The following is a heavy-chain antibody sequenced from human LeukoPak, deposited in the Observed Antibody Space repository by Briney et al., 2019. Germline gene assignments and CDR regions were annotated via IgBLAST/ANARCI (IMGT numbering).Heavy chain of an antibody. Sequence: SETLSLTCTVSGGSISSYYWSWIRQPPGKGLEWIGSIYYSGSTYYNPSLKSRVTISVDTSENQFSLKLSSVTAADTAVYYCASALWFGELNWFDPWGQGTLVTVSS. CDR3: ASALWFGELNWFDP. D-gene: IGHD3-10*01. CDR1: GGSISSYY. CDR2: IYYSGST. V-gene: IGHV4-59*12. J-gene: IGHJ5*02.